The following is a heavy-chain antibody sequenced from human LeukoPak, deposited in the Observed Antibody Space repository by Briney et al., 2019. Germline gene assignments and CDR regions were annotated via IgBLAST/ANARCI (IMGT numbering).Heavy chain of an antibody. J-gene: IGHJ4*02. CDR1: GYTFTGYY. V-gene: IGHV1-2*02. D-gene: IGHD6-19*01. Sequence: SVTVSCKASGYTFTGYYIHWVRQAPGQGLEWMGWINPNSGVTNYEQKFQGRVTMARVTSISTAYMELSSLRSDDTAVYYCARGAHASGWYGDFDYWGQGTLVTVSS. CDR2: INPNSGVT. CDR3: ARGAHASGWYGDFDY.